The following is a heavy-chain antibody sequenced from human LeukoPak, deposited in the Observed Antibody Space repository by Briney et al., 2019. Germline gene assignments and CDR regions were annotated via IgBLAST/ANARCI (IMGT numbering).Heavy chain of an antibody. V-gene: IGHV3-48*03. J-gene: IGHJ6*02. CDR1: GFTFSTYE. D-gene: IGHD6-19*01. CDR2: ISRTGSAI. CDR3: ARRIRYSAGWHYGLDV. Sequence: GGSLRLSCAASGFTFSTYEMNWVRQAPGKGLEWVSYISRTGSAIDYADSVKGRFTISRDSAMNSLSLQMDSLRAEDTAVYYCARRIRYSAGWHYGLDVWGQGTTVTVSS.